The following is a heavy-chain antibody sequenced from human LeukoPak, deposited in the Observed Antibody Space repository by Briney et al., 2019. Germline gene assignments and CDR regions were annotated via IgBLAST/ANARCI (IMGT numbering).Heavy chain of an antibody. V-gene: IGHV1-58*01. Sequence: SVKVSCKASGFTFTSSAVQWVRQARGQGLEWIGWIVVGSGNTNYAQKFQERVTINRDISTSTAYMELSSLRSEDTAVYYCATDDVTTGTKTALGYWGQGTLVTVSS. CDR2: IVVGSGNT. CDR1: GFTFTSSA. J-gene: IGHJ4*02. D-gene: IGHD1-1*01. CDR3: ATDDVTTGTKTALGY.